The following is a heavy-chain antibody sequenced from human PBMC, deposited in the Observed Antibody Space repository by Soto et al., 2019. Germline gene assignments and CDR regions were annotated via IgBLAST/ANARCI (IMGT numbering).Heavy chain of an antibody. CDR1: GFTFNNYA. CDR3: TRDLRYSSSWETFYYGMDV. V-gene: IGHV3-23*01. J-gene: IGHJ6*02. Sequence: PGGSLRLSCATSGFTFNNYAMNWVRQAPGRGLEWVSTISGSGGSTYYADSVKGRFTISRDNSRNTLYLQLNSLRAEDTALYYCTRDLRYSSSWETFYYGMDVWGQGTTVTVSS. D-gene: IGHD6-13*01. CDR2: ISGSGGST.